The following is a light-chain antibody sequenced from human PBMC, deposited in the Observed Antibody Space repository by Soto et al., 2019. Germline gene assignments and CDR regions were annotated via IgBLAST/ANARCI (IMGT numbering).Light chain of an antibody. CDR1: KNDIGVYDF. CDR3: KSYARSNTYV. V-gene: IGLV2-8*01. Sequence: QSVLTQPPSASGSPGQSVTISCTGTKNDIGVYDFVSWYQHHPGKAPRLIIYEVVQRPSGVPDRFSGSKSGNTGSLTVSGLQAADEGDYFCKSYARSNTYVFGSGTKV. CDR2: EVV. J-gene: IGLJ1*01.